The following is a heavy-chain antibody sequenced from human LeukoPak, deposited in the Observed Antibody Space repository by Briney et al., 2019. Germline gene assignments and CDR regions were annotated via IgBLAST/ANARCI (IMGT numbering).Heavy chain of an antibody. CDR3: ARSHTGTTGFFLYYYYMDV. CDR1: GYTFSGYY. D-gene: IGHD2/OR15-2a*01. CDR2: INPSTGGT. J-gene: IGHJ6*03. V-gene: IGHV1-2*02. Sequence: ASVKVSCKTSGYTFSGYYMHWVRQAPGQGLEWMGWINPSTGGTKYAQKFQGRVTITRNTSISTAYMELSSLRSEDTAVYYCARSHTGTTGFFLYYYYMDVWGKGTTVTVSS.